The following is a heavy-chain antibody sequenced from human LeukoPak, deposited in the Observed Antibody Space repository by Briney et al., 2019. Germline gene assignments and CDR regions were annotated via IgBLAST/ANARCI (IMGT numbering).Heavy chain of an antibody. CDR2: ISSSNSYI. Sequence: GGSLRLSCAASGFTFSSYSMNWVRQAPGKGLEWVSYISSSNSYIYYADSVKGRFTISRDNAKNSLYLQMNSLRAEDTAAYYCARVRAAAIPYYFDYWGQGTLVTVSS. J-gene: IGHJ4*02. D-gene: IGHD6-13*01. CDR3: ARVRAAAIPYYFDY. CDR1: GFTFSSYS. V-gene: IGHV3-21*04.